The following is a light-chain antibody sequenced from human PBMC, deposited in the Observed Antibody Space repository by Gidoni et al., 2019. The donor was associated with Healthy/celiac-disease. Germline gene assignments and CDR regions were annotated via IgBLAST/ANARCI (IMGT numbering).Light chain of an antibody. CDR2: QDS. CDR1: KLGDKY. Sequence: SYERTQPPAVSVSPGQTASITCSGDKLGDKYACWYQQKPGQSPVLVIYQDSKRPSGIPERFSGSNSGNTATLTISGTQAMDEADYYCQAWDSSTAVFGGGTKLTVL. J-gene: IGLJ2*01. V-gene: IGLV3-1*01. CDR3: QAWDSSTAV.